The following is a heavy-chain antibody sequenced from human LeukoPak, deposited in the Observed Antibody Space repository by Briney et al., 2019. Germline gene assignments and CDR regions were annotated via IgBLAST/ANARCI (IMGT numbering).Heavy chain of an antibody. V-gene: IGHV4-59*01. CDR1: GGSISSYY. CDR3: ARDPAQAGYFDY. J-gene: IGHJ4*02. D-gene: IGHD3-10*01. CDR2: IYYSGST. Sequence: PSETLSLTCTVSGGSISSYYWSWIRQPPGKGLEWIGYIYYSGSTNYNPSLKSRVTISVDTSKSQFSLKLSSVTAADTAVYYCARDPAQAGYFDYWGQGTLVTVSS.